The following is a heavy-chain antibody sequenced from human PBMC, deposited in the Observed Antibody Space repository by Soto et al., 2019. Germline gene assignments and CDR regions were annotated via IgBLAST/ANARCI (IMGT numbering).Heavy chain of an antibody. J-gene: IGHJ6*02. V-gene: IGHV3-43*01. CDR2: ISWEGGYT. Sequence: EAQLVESGGVAVQPGASLRLSCAASGFTFDDYTMHWVRQAPGKGLEWVALISWEGGYTYYADSVKGRFTISRDNSKNSLYLQMNSLTTEDTALYYCAKDIGRRYYYYGMDAWGQGTTVTVSS. CDR3: AKDIGRRYYYYGMDA. CDR1: GFTFDDYT.